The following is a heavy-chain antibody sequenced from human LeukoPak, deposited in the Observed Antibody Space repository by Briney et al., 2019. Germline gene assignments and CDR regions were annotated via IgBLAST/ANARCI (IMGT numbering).Heavy chain of an antibody. D-gene: IGHD2-2*02. CDR3: ARNYGYCSSTSCYTLIDY. CDR1: GGSISSYY. V-gene: IGHV4-59*01. J-gene: IGHJ4*02. CDR2: FYYSGST. Sequence: SETLSLTCTVSGGSISSYYWSWIRQPPGKGLEWIGYFYYSGSTNYNPSLKSRVTISVDTSKNQFSLKLSSVTAADTAVYYCARNYGYCSSTSCYTLIDYWGQGTLVTVSS.